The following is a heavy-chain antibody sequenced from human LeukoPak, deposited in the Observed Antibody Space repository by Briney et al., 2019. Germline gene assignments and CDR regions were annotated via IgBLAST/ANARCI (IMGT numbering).Heavy chain of an antibody. CDR1: GYTFTSYG. V-gene: IGHV1-18*01. CDR2: ISAYNGNT. Sequence: ASVKVSCKASGYTFTSYGYSWVRQAPGQGLEWMGWISAYNGNTKYAQKFQGRVTMTTVTSTSTAYMELSSLRSEDTAVYYCARGTPYYDFWSGYSAYYMDVWGKGTTVTVSS. D-gene: IGHD3-3*01. J-gene: IGHJ6*03. CDR3: ARGTPYYDFWSGYSAYYMDV.